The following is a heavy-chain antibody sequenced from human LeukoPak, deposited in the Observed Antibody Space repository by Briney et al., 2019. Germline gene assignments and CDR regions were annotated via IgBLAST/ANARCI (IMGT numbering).Heavy chain of an antibody. CDR3: ARGGSVANYYYYMDV. V-gene: IGHV4-4*07. J-gene: IGHJ6*03. CDR2: IYTSGST. CDR1: GGSISSYY. D-gene: IGHD2-15*01. Sequence: PSETLSLTCTVSGGSISSYYWSWIRQPAGKGLEWIGRIYTSGSTNYNPSLKSRVTMSVDTSKNQFSLKLSSVTAADTAVYYCARGGSVANYYYYMDVWGKGTTVTVSS.